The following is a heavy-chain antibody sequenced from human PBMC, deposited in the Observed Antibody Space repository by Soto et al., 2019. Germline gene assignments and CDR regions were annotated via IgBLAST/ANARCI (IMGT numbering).Heavy chain of an antibody. CDR2: AYHSADA. V-gene: IGHV4-59*13. CDR1: GVPIRSYF. J-gene: IGHJ4*02. D-gene: IGHD3-10*01. Sequence: SETLSLTCTVSGVPIRSYFWTWIRQPPGKGLEWIGFAYHSADANYNPSLRNRATISTDPAKRQFSLRLSSVTAADTALYYCAGSRNRGVTVDYWGQGALVTVSS. CDR3: AGSRNRGVTVDY.